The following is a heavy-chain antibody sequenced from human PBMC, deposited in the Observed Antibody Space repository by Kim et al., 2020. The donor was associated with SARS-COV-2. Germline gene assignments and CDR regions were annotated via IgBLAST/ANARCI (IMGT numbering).Heavy chain of an antibody. V-gene: IGHV3-30*07. CDR3: ARDYGDYDSSGALDY. D-gene: IGHD3-22*01. J-gene: IGHJ4*02. Sequence: DSVKGRFTIARDNSKNTLYLQMNSLRAEDTAVYYCARDYGDYDSSGALDYWGQGTLVTVSS.